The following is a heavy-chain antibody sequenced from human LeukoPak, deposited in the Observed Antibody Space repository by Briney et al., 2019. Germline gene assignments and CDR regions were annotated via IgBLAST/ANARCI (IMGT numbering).Heavy chain of an antibody. J-gene: IGHJ6*02. CDR3: TTVLVSSSGDYYYGMDV. Sequence: GGSLRLSCAASGFTFSNAWMSWVRQAPGKGLEWVGRIKSKTDGGTTDYAAPVKGRFTISRDDSKNTLYLQMNSLKTEDTAVYYCTTVLVSSSGDYYYGMDVWGQGTTVTVSS. V-gene: IGHV3-15*01. D-gene: IGHD6-6*01. CDR2: IKSKTDGGTT. CDR1: GFTFSNAW.